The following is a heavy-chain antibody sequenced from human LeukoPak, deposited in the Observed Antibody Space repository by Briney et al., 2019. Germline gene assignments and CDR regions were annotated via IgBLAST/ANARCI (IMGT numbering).Heavy chain of an antibody. CDR3: ARTYGSGSYYHNDAFDI. CDR1: GGTFSSYA. D-gene: IGHD3-10*01. CDR2: IIPIFGTA. V-gene: IGHV1-69*06. J-gene: IGHJ3*02. Sequence: SVKVSCKASGGTFSSYAISWVRQAPGQGLEWMGGIIPIFGTANYAQKFQGRVTITADKSTSTAYMELSSLRSEDTAVYYCARTYGSGSYYHNDAFDIWGQGTMVTVSS.